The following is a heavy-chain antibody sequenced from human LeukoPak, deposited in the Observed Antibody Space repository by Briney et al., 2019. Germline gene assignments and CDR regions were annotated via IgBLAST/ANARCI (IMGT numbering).Heavy chain of an antibody. D-gene: IGHD3-10*01. CDR2: INPNSGGT. CDR3: ARDGVLLWFGESPRGYYYMDV. Sequence: GASVKVSCKASGYTFTGYYMHWVRQAPGQGLEWMGWINPNSGGTNYAQKFQGRVTMTRDTSISTAYMELSSLRSEDMAVYYCARDGVLLWFGESPRGYYYMDVWGKGTTVTVSS. V-gene: IGHV1-2*02. J-gene: IGHJ6*03. CDR1: GYTFTGYY.